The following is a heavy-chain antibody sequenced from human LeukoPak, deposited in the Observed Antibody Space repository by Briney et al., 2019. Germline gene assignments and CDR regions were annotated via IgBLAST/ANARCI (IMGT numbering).Heavy chain of an antibody. V-gene: IGHV4-59*01. CDR2: IYYSGST. Sequence: SETLSLTCTVSGGSISSYYWSWIRQPPGKGLEWIGYIYYSGSTNYNPSLKSRVTISVDTSKNQFSLKLSSVTAADTAVYYCASTVPAASPYYYYGMDVWGRGTTVTVSS. CDR3: ASTVPAASPYYYYGMDV. D-gene: IGHD2-2*01. J-gene: IGHJ6*02. CDR1: GGSISSYY.